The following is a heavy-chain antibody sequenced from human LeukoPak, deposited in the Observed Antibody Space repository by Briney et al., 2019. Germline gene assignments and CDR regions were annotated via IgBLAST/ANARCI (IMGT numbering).Heavy chain of an antibody. V-gene: IGHV3-30*03. D-gene: IGHD2-2*01. CDR2: ISYDGSNK. CDR1: GFTFSSYG. CDR3: ASWSSSTSFSWDY. Sequence: GGSLRLSCAASGFTFSSYGMHWVRQAPGKGLEWVAVISYDGSNKYYADSVKGRFTISRDNSKNTLYLQMNRLRAEDTAVYYWASWSSSTSFSWDYWGQGTLVTVSS. J-gene: IGHJ4*02.